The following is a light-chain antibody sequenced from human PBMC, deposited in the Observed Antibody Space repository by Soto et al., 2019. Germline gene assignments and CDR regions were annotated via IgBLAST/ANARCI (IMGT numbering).Light chain of an antibody. V-gene: IGLV2-8*01. CDR3: SSYAGSNNVV. CDR2: EVS. CDR1: SSDVGGYSY. J-gene: IGLJ2*01. Sequence: QSALTQPPSASGSPGQSVTISCTGTSSDVGGYSYVSWYQQHPGKAPKLMIYEVSKRPSGVPDRFSGSKSGNTASLTVSGLQAEDEAGYYCSSYAGSNNVVFGGGTKLTVL.